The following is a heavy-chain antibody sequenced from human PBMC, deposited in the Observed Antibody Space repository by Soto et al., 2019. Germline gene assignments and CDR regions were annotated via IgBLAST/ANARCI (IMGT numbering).Heavy chain of an antibody. V-gene: IGHV3-30*18. CDR3: AKDLALQDLGEPTGY. CDR2: ISYDGSNK. Sequence: GGSLRLSCAASGFTFSSYGMHWVRQAPGKGLEWVAVISYDGSNKYYADSVKGRFTISRDNSKNTLYLQMNSLRAEDTAVYYCAKDLALQDLGEPTGYWGQGT. D-gene: IGHD2-15*01. J-gene: IGHJ4*02. CDR1: GFTFSSYG.